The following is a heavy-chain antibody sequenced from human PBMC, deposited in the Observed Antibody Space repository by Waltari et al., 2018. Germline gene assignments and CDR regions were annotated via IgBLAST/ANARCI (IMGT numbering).Heavy chain of an antibody. Sequence: EVQMVESGGGLVEPGGSLRLSCATSGFIFSSYSMSWVRQTPGKGLKWGSSITMSDYIYYSDSVEGRFTISRDNAKQSLYLQMNSLRAEDTAVYYCARDPPIIWNGYPPSMDVWGQGTTVTVS. V-gene: IGHV3-21*02. CDR1: GFIFSSYS. CDR3: ARDPPIIWNGYPPSMDV. J-gene: IGHJ6*02. CDR2: ITMSDYI. D-gene: IGHD3-3*01.